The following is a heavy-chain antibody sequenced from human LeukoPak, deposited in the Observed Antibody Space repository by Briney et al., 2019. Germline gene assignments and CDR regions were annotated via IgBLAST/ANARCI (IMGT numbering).Heavy chain of an antibody. CDR3: AKDPRISSSWYLGDY. Sequence: PGGSLRLSCAASGFTVSSNYMSWVRQAPGKGLEWVSVIYSGGSTYYADSVKGRFTISRDNSKNTLYLQMNSLRAEDTAVYYCAKDPRISSSWYLGDYWGQGTLVTVSS. CDR1: GFTVSSNY. V-gene: IGHV3-66*01. CDR2: IYSGGST. D-gene: IGHD6-13*01. J-gene: IGHJ4*02.